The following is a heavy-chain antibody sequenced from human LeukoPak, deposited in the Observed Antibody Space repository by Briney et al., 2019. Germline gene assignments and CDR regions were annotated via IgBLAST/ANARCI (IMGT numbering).Heavy chain of an antibody. CDR2: IYYTGTT. Sequence: SETLSLTCTVSGDSISTYYWSWIRRPPGKGLEWIGHIYYTGTTDYNPSLRSRVTISIDTSKNQFSLKLRSVTAADTAVYYCARARYSHNWVPTIDYWGQGTLVTVSS. J-gene: IGHJ4*02. D-gene: IGHD1-1*01. CDR1: GDSISTYY. V-gene: IGHV4-59*01. CDR3: ARARYSHNWVPTIDY.